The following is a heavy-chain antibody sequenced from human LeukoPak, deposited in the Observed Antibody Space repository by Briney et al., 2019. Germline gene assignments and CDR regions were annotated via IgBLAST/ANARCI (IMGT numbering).Heavy chain of an antibody. D-gene: IGHD1-26*01. CDR3: ARDFYRDWFDP. CDR1: GDSIISDYY. V-gene: IGHV4-38-2*02. CDR2: IYHSGTT. J-gene: IGHJ5*02. Sequence: PSETLSLTCTVSGDSIISDYYWGWIRQPPGKELEWIGSIYHSGTTYYNPSLRSRVTISVDTFNNQFSLKVSSMIAADTAVYYCARDFYRDWFDPWGQGTLVTVSS.